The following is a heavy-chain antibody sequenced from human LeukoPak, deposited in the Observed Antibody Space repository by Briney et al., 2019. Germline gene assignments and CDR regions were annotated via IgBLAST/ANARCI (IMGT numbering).Heavy chain of an antibody. Sequence: GRSLRLSCAASGFTFSTYGMHWVRQAPGKGLEWVAFLRHDGNNKYYADSVKGRFTISRDISKNTLFLQMNDLRAEDTAVYYCAKRIMATNYFDSWGQGTLVTVSS. J-gene: IGHJ4*02. V-gene: IGHV3-30*02. CDR2: LRHDGNNK. D-gene: IGHD2-8*01. CDR3: AKRIMATNYFDS. CDR1: GFTFSTYG.